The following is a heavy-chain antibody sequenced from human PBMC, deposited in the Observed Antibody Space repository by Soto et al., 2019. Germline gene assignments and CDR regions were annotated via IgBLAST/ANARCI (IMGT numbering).Heavy chain of an antibody. D-gene: IGHD6-13*01. CDR2: IIPIFGTA. CDR3: ARDRAVYSSSPYYCYGMDV. CDR1: VGTFSSYA. Sequence: SSVKVSCKASVGTFSSYAISWVRQDPGQGLEWMGGIIPIFGTANYAQKFQGRVTITADESTSTAYMELSSLRSEDTAVYYCARDRAVYSSSPYYCYGMDVWGQGTTVTVSS. V-gene: IGHV1-69*13. J-gene: IGHJ6*02.